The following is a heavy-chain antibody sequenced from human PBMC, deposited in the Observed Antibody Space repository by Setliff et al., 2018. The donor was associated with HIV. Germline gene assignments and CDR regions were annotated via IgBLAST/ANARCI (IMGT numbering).Heavy chain of an antibody. CDR3: ARREATYYYMDV. V-gene: IGHV1-8*02. CDR1: GYTFINCD. CDR2: MNPNSGNT. Sequence: ASVKVSCKASGYTFINCDINWVRQATGQGLEWMGWMNPNSGNTAYAQKFQGRVTMTRDTSVTTAYMELSSLRYEDTAVYYCARREATYYYMDVWGKGTTVTVSS. J-gene: IGHJ6*03.